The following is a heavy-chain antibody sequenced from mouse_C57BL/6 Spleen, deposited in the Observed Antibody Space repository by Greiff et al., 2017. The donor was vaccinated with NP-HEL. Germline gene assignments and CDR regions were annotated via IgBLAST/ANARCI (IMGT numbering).Heavy chain of an antibody. D-gene: IGHD3-2*02. Sequence: VHLVESGAELVKPGASVKISCKASGYAFSSYWMNWVKQRPGKGLEWIGQIYPGDGDTNYNGKFKGKATLTADKSSSTAYMQLSSLTSEDSAVYFCARSGPSYAMDYWGQGTSVTVSS. J-gene: IGHJ4*01. CDR1: GYAFSSYW. CDR3: ARSGPSYAMDY. CDR2: IYPGDGDT. V-gene: IGHV1-80*01.